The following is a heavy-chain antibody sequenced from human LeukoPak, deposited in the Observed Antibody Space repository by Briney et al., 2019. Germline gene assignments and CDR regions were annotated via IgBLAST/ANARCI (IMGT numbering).Heavy chain of an antibody. CDR3: ARGHDILTGYVYDY. CDR1: GGSISSGDYY. D-gene: IGHD3-9*01. Sequence: SQTLSLTCTVSGGSISSGDYYWSWIRQPPGKGLEWIGYIYYSGSTYYNPSLKSRVTISVDTSKNQFSLKLSSVTAADTAVYYCARGHDILTGYVYDYWGQGTLVTVSS. CDR2: IYYSGST. V-gene: IGHV4-30-4*01. J-gene: IGHJ4*02.